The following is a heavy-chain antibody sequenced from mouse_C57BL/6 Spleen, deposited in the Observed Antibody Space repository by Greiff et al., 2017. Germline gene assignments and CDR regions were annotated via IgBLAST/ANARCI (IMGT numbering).Heavy chain of an antibody. J-gene: IGHJ4*01. CDR1: GFTFSDYG. D-gene: IGHD2-2*01. CDR2: ISSGSSTI. CDR3: ARCQYGYDDYAMDY. Sequence: EVQLVESGGGLVKPGGSLKLSCAASGFTFSDYGMHWVRQAPEKGLEWVAYISSGSSTIYYADTVKGRFTISRDNAKNTLFLQMTSLRSEDTAMYYCARCQYGYDDYAMDYWGQGTSVTVSS. V-gene: IGHV5-17*01.